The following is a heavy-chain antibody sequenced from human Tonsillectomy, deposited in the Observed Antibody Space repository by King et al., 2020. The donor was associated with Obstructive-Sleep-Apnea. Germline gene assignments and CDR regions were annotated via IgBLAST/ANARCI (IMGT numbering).Heavy chain of an antibody. D-gene: IGHD4-11*01. V-gene: IGHV2-5*02. CDR2: IYWDDDK. CDR1: GVALSTRGVG. CDR3: PHRPPLAYIVAY. Sequence: LALACAFSGVALSTRGVGVGWGRQPPGKALAGRALIYWDDDKRYSPSLQSRLTITRDPSKNQLFLTMTNMHPVDTATHSCPHRPPLAYIVAYWGQGTLVTVSS. J-gene: IGHJ4*02.